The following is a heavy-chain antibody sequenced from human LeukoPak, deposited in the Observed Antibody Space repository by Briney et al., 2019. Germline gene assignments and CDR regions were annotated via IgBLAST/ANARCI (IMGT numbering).Heavy chain of an antibody. CDR3: ARDQGGSGD. Sequence: ASVKVSCKASGYTFTSYDINWVRQATGQGLEWMGWMNPNSGGTNYAQKFQGRVTMTRDTSISTAYMELSNLRSDDTAMYYCARDQGGSGDWGQGTQVTVSS. V-gene: IGHV1-2*02. D-gene: IGHD6-25*01. CDR1: GYTFTSYD. CDR2: MNPNSGGT. J-gene: IGHJ4*02.